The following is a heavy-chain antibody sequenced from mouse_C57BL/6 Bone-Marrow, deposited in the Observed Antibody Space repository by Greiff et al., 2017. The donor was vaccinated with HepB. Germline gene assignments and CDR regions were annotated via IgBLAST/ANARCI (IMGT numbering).Heavy chain of an antibody. D-gene: IGHD2-1*01. J-gene: IGHJ4*01. CDR1: GFTFSSYA. CDR2: ISDGGSYT. V-gene: IGHV5-4*01. Sequence: EVKVVESGGGLVKPGGSLKLSCAASGFTFSSYAMSWVRQTPEKRLEWVATISDGGSYTYYPDNVKGRFTISRDNAKNNLYLQMSHLKSEDTAMYYCARDPNYFYAMDYWGQGTSVTVSS. CDR3: ARDPNYFYAMDY.